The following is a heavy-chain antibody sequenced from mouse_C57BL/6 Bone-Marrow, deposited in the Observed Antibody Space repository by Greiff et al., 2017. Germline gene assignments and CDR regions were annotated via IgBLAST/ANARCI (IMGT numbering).Heavy chain of an antibody. D-gene: IGHD2-3*01. J-gene: IGHJ3*01. CDR3: ARRGGYSVAY. CDR1: GYTFTSYW. V-gene: IGHV1-64*01. Sequence: QVQLKEPGAELVKPGASVKLSCKASGYTFTSYWMHWVKQRPGQGLEWIGMIHPNSGSTNYNEKFKSKATLTVDKSSSTAYMQLSSLTSEDSAVYYCARRGGYSVAYWGQGTLVTVSA. CDR2: IHPNSGST.